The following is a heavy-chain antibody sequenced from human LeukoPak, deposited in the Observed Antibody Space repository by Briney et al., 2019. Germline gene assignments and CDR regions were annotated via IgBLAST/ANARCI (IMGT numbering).Heavy chain of an antibody. V-gene: IGHV1-18*01. J-gene: IGHJ5*02. CDR3: ARTLMALDGDLGWFDP. Sequence: EVSVKVSCKASGYTFTSYGISWVRQAPGQGLEWMGWISAYNGNTNYAQKLQGRVTMTTDTSTSTAYMELRSLRSDDTAVYYCARTLMALDGDLGWFDPWGQGTLVTVSS. CDR2: ISAYNGNT. CDR1: GYTFTSYG. D-gene: IGHD4-17*01.